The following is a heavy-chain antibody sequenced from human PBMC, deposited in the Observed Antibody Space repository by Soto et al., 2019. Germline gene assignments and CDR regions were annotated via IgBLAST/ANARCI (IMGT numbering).Heavy chain of an antibody. J-gene: IGHJ6*02. CDR3: ARGALATGYYLSYHGVDV. V-gene: IGHV6-1*01. D-gene: IGHD3-9*01. CDR2: TYYRSRWYN. CDR1: GDSVSSTSAA. Sequence: PSQTLSLTCAISGDSVSSTSAAWKWIRQSPSRGLEWLGRTYYRSRWYNDYAVSVKIRITIHADTSKNHFCLHLNSVTPEDTDVYYCARGALATGYYLSYHGVDVWGQGTTVTAP.